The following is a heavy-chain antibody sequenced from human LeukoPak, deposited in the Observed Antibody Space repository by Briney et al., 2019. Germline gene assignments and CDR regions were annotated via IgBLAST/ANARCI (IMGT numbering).Heavy chain of an antibody. CDR3: ARESREEELWFGESRSIAFDI. CDR1: GFTLSDYY. D-gene: IGHD3-10*01. V-gene: IGHV3-11*04. Sequence: PGGSLRLSCAASGFTLSDYYMSWIRQAPGKGLERVSYISSSGSTIYYADSVKGRFTIPRDNAKNSLYLQMNSLRAEDTAVDYCARESREEELWFGESRSIAFDIWGQGTMVTVSS. J-gene: IGHJ3*02. CDR2: ISSSGSTI.